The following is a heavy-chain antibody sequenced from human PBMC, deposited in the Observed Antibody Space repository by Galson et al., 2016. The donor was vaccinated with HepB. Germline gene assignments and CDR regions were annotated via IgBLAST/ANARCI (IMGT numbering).Heavy chain of an antibody. J-gene: IGHJ4*02. CDR3: ARGRYCSGGGCYQDY. D-gene: IGHD2-15*01. CDR1: EFTFSTYD. CDR2: IGTADDP. V-gene: IGHV3-13*05. Sequence: SLRLSCAASEFTFSTYDMHWVRQRTGKGLEWVSPIGTADDPYYPGSVKGRFTISRENAKNSLFLYMNNVRADDTALYYCARGRYCSGGGCYQDYWGQGALVTVSS.